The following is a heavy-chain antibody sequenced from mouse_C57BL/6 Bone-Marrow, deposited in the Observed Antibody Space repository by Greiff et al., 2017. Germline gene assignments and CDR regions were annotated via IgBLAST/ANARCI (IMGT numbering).Heavy chain of an antibody. J-gene: IGHJ4*01. D-gene: IGHD2-4*01. Sequence: QVTLKESGPGILQPSQTLSLTCSFSGFSLSTFGMGVGWIRQPSGKGLEWLAHIWWDDDKYYNPALKSRLTISKDTSKNQVFLKIANVDTADTATYYCARVYYDDDEGAMDYWGQGTSVTVSS. V-gene: IGHV8-8*01. CDR1: GFSLSTFGMG. CDR3: ARVYYDDDEGAMDY. CDR2: IWWDDDK.